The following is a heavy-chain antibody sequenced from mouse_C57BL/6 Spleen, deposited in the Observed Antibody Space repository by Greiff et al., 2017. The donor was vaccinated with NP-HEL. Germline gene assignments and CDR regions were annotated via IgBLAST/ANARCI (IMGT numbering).Heavy chain of an antibody. CDR3: ARDCGSSYGWFAY. V-gene: IGHV5-17*01. J-gene: IGHJ3*01. CDR1: GFTFSDYG. D-gene: IGHD1-1*01. Sequence: DVQLVESGGGLVKPGGSLKLSCAASGFTFSDYGMHWVRQAPEKGLEWVAYISSGSSTIYYADTVKGRFTISRDNAKNTLFLQMTSLRSEDTAMYYCARDCGSSYGWFAYWGQGTLVTVSA. CDR2: ISSGSSTI.